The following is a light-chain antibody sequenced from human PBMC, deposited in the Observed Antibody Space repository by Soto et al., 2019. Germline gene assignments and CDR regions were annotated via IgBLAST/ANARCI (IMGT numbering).Light chain of an antibody. CDR2: EVY. CDR3: SSYAASDNFVI. V-gene: IGLV2-8*01. CDR1: DSDVGGYNF. J-gene: IGLJ2*01. Sequence: QSALTQPPSASGSPGQSVTISCTGTDSDVGGYNFVSWYQQHPGRAPKLMIYEVYQRPSGAPDRISGSKSGNTASLTVSGLQAEDEANYYCSSYAASDNFVIFGGGTKLTVL.